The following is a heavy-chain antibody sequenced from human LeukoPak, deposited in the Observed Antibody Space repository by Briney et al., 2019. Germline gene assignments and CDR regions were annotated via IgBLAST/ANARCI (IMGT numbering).Heavy chain of an antibody. D-gene: IGHD5-24*01. CDR1: GFTFSSYG. V-gene: IGHV3-30*02. J-gene: IGHJ4*02. CDR2: IRYDGSNK. CDR3: AKDLSPARRDGYKD. Sequence: GGSLRLSCAAPGFTFSSYGMHWVRQAPGKGLERVAFIRYDGSNKYYADSVKGRFTISRDNSKNTLYLQMNSLRAEDTAVYYCAKDLSPARRDGYKDWGQGTLVTVSS.